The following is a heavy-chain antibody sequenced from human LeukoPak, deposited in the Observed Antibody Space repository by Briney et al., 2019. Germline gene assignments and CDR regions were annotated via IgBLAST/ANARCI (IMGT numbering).Heavy chain of an antibody. V-gene: IGHV3-23*01. D-gene: IGHD3-10*01. CDR1: GFTFSSYA. J-gene: IGHJ3*02. CDR2: ISGSGGST. Sequence: GGSLRLSCAASGFTFSSYAMSWVRQAPGKGLEWVSAISGSGGSTYYADSVKGRFTISRDNSKNTLYLQMNSLRAEDTAVYYCARVGGFGSGEHFSLDIWGQGTMVTVSS. CDR3: ARVGGFGSGEHFSLDI.